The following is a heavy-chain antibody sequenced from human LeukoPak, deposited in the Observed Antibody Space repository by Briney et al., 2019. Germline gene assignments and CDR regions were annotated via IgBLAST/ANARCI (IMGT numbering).Heavy chain of an antibody. CDR1: GFTFSSYW. CDR2: INSDGSST. CDR3: ARDKPSDY. Sequence: GGSLRLSCAAFGFTFSSYWMHWGRQAPGKGLVWVSRINSDGSSTTYGDSVKGRFTISRDNTKNTLYLQMNSLRTEDTAVYYCARDKPSDYWGQGTLVTVSS. V-gene: IGHV3-74*01. J-gene: IGHJ4*02.